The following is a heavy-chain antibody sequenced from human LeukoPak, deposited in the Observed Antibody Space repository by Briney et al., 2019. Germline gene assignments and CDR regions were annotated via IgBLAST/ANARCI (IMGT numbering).Heavy chain of an antibody. D-gene: IGHD4-11*01. V-gene: IGHV1-69*13. CDR3: ARAYSNYVQLVGSYYGMDV. Sequence: ASVKVSCKASGYTFTGYYMHWVRQAPGQGLEWMGGIIPIFGTANYAQKFQGRVTITADESTSTAYMELSSLRSEDTAVYYCARAYSNYVQLVGSYYGMDVWGQGTTVTVSS. CDR2: IIPIFGTA. CDR1: GYTFTGYY. J-gene: IGHJ6*02.